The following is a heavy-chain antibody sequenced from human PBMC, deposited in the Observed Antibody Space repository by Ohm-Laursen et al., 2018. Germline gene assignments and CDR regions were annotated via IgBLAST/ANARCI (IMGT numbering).Heavy chain of an antibody. CDR2: ISGSGGRA. CDR3: AKTYGSGSYGDS. V-gene: IGHV3-23*01. CDR1: GFTFSSYA. J-gene: IGHJ5*01. D-gene: IGHD3-10*01. Sequence: SLRLSCAASGFTFSSYAMSWVRQAPGKGLEWVSAISGSGGRAYYVDSVKGRFTISRDNSKNTVYLQMNNLRAEDTAVYYCAKTYGSGSYGDSWGQGTLVTVPS.